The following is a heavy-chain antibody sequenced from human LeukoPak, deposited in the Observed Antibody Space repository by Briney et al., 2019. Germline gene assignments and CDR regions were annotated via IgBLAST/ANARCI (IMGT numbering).Heavy chain of an antibody. CDR3: AKFGGYSYGFVGGVDY. CDR2: INGRGDNT. V-gene: IGHV3-23*01. Sequence: PGGSLRLSCAASGFTFSSYAMNWVRQAPGKGLEWVSAINGRGDNTYYADSVKGRFTISRDNSKNTLYLQMNSLRAEDTAVYYCAKFGGYSYGFVGGVDYWGQGTLVTVSS. D-gene: IGHD5-18*01. J-gene: IGHJ4*02. CDR1: GFTFSSYA.